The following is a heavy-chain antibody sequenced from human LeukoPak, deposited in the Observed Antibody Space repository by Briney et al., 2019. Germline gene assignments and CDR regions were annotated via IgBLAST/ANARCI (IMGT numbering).Heavy chain of an antibody. CDR2: INPSGGST. J-gene: IGHJ4*02. V-gene: IGHV1-46*01. Sequence: ASVKVSCKASGYTFTSYYMHWVRQAPGQGLERMGIINPSGGSTSYAQEFQGRVTMTRDTSTSTVYMELSSLRSEDTAVYYCARDLYKGVHGWVKVATSDYWGQGTLVTVSS. CDR1: GYTFTSYY. CDR3: ARDLYKGVHGWVKVATSDY. D-gene: IGHD5-12*01.